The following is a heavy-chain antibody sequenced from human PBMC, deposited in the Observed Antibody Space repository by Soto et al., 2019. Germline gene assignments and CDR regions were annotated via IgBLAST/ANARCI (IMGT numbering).Heavy chain of an antibody. J-gene: IGHJ6*02. CDR3: ARVIAVAGTWILYYYYYGMDV. D-gene: IGHD6-19*01. Sequence: PGGSLRLSCAASGFTFSDYYMSWIRQAPGKGLEWVSYISSSGSTIYYADSVKGRFTISRDNAKNSLYLQMNSLRAEDTAVYYCARVIAVAGTWILYYYYYGMDVWGQGTTVTVSS. V-gene: IGHV3-11*01. CDR1: GFTFSDYY. CDR2: ISSSGSTI.